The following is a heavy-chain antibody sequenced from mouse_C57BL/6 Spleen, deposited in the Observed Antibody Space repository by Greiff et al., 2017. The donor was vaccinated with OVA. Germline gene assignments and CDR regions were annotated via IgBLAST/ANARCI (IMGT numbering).Heavy chain of an antibody. CDR3: ARGPRRGSSYWYFDV. J-gene: IGHJ1*03. V-gene: IGHV1-4*01. CDR1: GYTFTSYT. CDR2: INPSSGYT. Sequence: VQLQQSGAELARPGASVKMSCKASGYTFTSYTMHWVKQRPGQGLEWIGYINPSSGYTTYNQKFKDKPTLTADKSSSTAYMQLSSLTSEDSAVYYCARGPRRGSSYWYFDVWGTGTTVTVSS. D-gene: IGHD1-1*01.